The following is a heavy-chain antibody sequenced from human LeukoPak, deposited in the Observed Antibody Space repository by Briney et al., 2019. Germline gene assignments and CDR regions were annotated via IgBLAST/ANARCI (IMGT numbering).Heavy chain of an antibody. Sequence: PSETLSLTCTVSGDSMSDYFWTWIRQPPGKGLEWIGYAADSGSTNFNPSLKSRVTISVDTSKNQFSLKLSSVTAADMAVYYCARSFSSWSPQSVVHYWGQGTLVNVSS. J-gene: IGHJ4*02. V-gene: IGHV4-59*08. CDR2: AADSGST. D-gene: IGHD6-13*01. CDR3: ARSFSSWSPQSVVHY. CDR1: GDSMSDYF.